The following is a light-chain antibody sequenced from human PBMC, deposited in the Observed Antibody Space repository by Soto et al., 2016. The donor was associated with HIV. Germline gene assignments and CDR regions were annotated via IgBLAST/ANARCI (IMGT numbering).Light chain of an antibody. CDR2: DDS. V-gene: IGLV3-21*03. CDR3: QVWDTSGDHFVV. Sequence: SYVLTQPPSVSVAPGKTARIPCGGNNIGSKSVHWYQQKPGQAPVLVVYDDSDRPSGIPERFSGSTSGNTATLTISRVEAGDEADFYCQVWDTSGDHFVVFGGGTKLTV. J-gene: IGLJ2*01. CDR1: NIGSKS.